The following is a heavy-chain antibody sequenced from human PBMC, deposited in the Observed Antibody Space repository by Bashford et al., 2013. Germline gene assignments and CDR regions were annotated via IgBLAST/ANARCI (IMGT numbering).Heavy chain of an antibody. CDR2: INPNSGGT. D-gene: IGHD1-7*01. Sequence: WVRQAPGQGLEWMGWINPNSGGTNYAQKFQGRVTMTRDTSISTAYMELSRLRSDDTAVYYCARRGEDNWNYENWFDPWGQGTLVTVSS. J-gene: IGHJ5*02. CDR3: ARRGEDNWNYENWFDP. V-gene: IGHV1-2*02.